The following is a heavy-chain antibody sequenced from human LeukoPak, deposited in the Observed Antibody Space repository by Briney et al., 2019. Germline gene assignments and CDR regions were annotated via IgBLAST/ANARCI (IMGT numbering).Heavy chain of an antibody. Sequence: PSETLSLTCAVYGGSFSGYYWSWIRQPPGRGLEWIGEINHSGSTNYNPSLKSRVTISVDTSKNQFSLKLSSVTAADTAVYYCARSHWGLGYYYGMDVWGQGTTVTVSS. CDR3: ARSHWGLGYYYGMDV. V-gene: IGHV4-34*01. CDR1: GGSFSGYY. CDR2: INHSGST. J-gene: IGHJ6*02. D-gene: IGHD2-21*01.